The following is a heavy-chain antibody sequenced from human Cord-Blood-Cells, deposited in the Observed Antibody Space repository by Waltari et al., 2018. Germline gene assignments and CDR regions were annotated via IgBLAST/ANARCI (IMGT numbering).Heavy chain of an antibody. Sequence: EVQLVESGGGLVQPGGSLKLSCAASGFTFSGSAMHWVRQASGKGPGWVGRIRSKANSYATAYAASVKGRFTISRDDSKNTAYLQMNSLKTEDTAVYYRTSRYYYGSGSYKYYFDYWGQGTLVTVSS. J-gene: IGHJ4*02. V-gene: IGHV3-73*01. CDR2: IRSKANSYAT. D-gene: IGHD3-10*01. CDR1: GFTFSGSA. CDR3: TSRYYYGSGSYKYYFDY.